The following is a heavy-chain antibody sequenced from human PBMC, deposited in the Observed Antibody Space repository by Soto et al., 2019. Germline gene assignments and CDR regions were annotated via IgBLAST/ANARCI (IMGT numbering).Heavy chain of an antibody. J-gene: IGHJ4*02. D-gene: IGHD6-25*01. CDR1: GYTFTNYY. V-gene: IGHV1-46*01. CDR3: ARGGNDY. CDR2: IHPDGGHT. Sequence: ASVKVSCKASGYTFTNYYVQWVRQAPGQGLEWMGVIHPDGGHTTYSQTFQDRVTMTRDTFTSTIYMELSSLRSEDTAVYYCARGGNDYWGQGTLVTVSS.